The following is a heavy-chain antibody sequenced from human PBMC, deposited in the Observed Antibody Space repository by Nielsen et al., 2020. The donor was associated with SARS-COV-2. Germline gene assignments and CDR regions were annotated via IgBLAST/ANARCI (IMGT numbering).Heavy chain of an antibody. CDR2: INHSGST. CDR1: GGSFSGYY. D-gene: IGHD5-12*01. V-gene: IGHV4-34*01. J-gene: IGHJ6*02. Sequence: SETLSLTCAVYGGSFSGYYWSWIRQPPGKGLEWIGEINHSGSTNYNPSLKSRVTISVDTSKNQFSLKLSSVTAADTAVYYCAKDGVGIHVATARYYYYGMDVWGQGTTVTVSS. CDR3: AKDGVGIHVATARYYYYGMDV.